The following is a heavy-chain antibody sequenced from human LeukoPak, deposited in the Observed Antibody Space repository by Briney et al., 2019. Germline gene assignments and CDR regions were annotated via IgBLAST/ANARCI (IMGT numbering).Heavy chain of an antibody. CDR3: ASGPFYGDYDPPDAFDI. CDR2: INQDGGEK. J-gene: IGHJ3*02. D-gene: IGHD4-17*01. CDR1: GFTFSSNW. V-gene: IGHV3-7*02. Sequence: GGSLRLSCTASGFTFSSNWMTWVRQAPGKGLEWVANINQDGGEKYYVDSVKGRFTISRDNAKNSLYLQTNSLRVEDTAVYYCASGPFYGDYDPPDAFDIWGQGTMVTVSS.